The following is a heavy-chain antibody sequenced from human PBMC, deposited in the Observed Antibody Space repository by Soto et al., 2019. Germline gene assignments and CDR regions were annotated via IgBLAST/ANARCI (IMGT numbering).Heavy chain of an antibody. Sequence: GGSLRLSCAASGFTFSSYAMSWVRQAPGKGLEWVSAISGSGGSTYYADSVKGRFTISRDNSKNTLYLQMNSLRAEDTAVYYCAKEGYSYGYPSPYYFDYWGQGTLVTVSS. D-gene: IGHD5-18*01. V-gene: IGHV3-23*01. CDR3: AKEGYSYGYPSPYYFDY. CDR1: GFTFSSYA. CDR2: ISGSGGST. J-gene: IGHJ4*02.